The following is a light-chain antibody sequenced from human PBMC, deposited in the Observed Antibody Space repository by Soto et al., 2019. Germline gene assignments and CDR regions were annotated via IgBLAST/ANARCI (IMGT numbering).Light chain of an antibody. V-gene: IGKV3-20*01. J-gene: IGKJ1*01. CDR1: QSVSSSY. CDR2: GAS. Sequence: EIVLTQSPGTLSLSPGERATLSCRASQSVSSSYLAWYQQKPGQAPRLLIYGASCRATGIPDRFSGCGYGTDFTLTISRLKPEDFAVYYCQQYGSSPTFGQGTKVEIK. CDR3: QQYGSSPT.